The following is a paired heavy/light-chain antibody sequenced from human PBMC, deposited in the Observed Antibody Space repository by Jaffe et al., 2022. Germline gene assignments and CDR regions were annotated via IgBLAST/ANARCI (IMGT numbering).Heavy chain of an antibody. J-gene: IGHJ4*02. Sequence: EVQLVESGGVVVQPGGSLRLSCAASGFTFDDYAMHWVRQAPGKGLEWVSLISWDGGSTYYADSVKGRFTISRDNSKNSLYLQMNSLRAEDTALYYCAKDSQRGRYSSSWYDYWGQGTLVTVSS. CDR3: AKDSQRGRYSSSWYDY. CDR1: GFTFDDYA. CDR2: ISWDGGST. D-gene: IGHD6-13*01. V-gene: IGHV3-43D*04.
Light chain of an antibody. CDR2: WAS. CDR3: QQYYSTIT. CDR1: QSVLYSSNNKNY. J-gene: IGKJ5*01. Sequence: DIVMTQSPDSLAVSLGERATINCKSSQSVLYSSNNKNYLAWYQQKPGQPPKLLIYWASTRESGVPDRFSGSGSGTDFTLTISSLQAEDVAVYYCQQYYSTITFGQGTRLEIK. V-gene: IGKV4-1*01.